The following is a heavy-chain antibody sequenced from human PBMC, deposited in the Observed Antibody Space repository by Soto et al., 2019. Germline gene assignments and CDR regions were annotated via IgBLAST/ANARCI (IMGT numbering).Heavy chain of an antibody. Sequence: SETLSLTCAVSGGSISSGGYSWSWIRQPPGKGLEWIGYIYHSGSTYYNPSLKSRATISVDKSNNQFSLRLRSVTAADTAVYYCATLPPRIVVSLLPIPTWGQGILVTVSS. CDR1: GGSISSGGYS. D-gene: IGHD2-21*01. J-gene: IGHJ5*02. CDR3: ATLPPRIVVSLLPIPT. V-gene: IGHV4-30-2*01. CDR2: IYHSGST.